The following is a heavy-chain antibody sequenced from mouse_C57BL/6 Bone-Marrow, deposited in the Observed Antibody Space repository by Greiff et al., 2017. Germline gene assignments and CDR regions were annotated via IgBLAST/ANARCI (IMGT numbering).Heavy chain of an antibody. CDR2: IRSKSSNYAT. J-gene: IGHJ4*01. D-gene: IGHD2-3*01. CDR3: VTDHDGYYFYAMDY. CDR1: GFTFNTYA. V-gene: IGHV10-3*01. Sequence: EVHLVESGGGLVQPKGSLKLSCAASGFTFNTYAMHWVRQAPGKGLEWVARIRSKSSNYATYYADSVKDRFTISRDDSQSMLYLQMNNLITADTAMYYCVTDHDGYYFYAMDYWGQGTSVTVSS.